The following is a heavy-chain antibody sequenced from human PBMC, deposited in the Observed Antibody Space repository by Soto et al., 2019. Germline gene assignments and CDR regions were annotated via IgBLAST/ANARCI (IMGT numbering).Heavy chain of an antibody. J-gene: IGHJ4*02. Sequence: SETLSLTCAVNGGSFTGYYGAWIRQSPGKGLEWIGEISHSGSTNYNPSLKSRVTISVDTSKNQFSLKLSSVTAADTGMYYCGRTGGSTWYYFDSWGQGTVVTVSS. CDR3: GRTGGSTWYYFDS. V-gene: IGHV4-34*01. CDR2: ISHSGST. CDR1: GGSFTGYY. D-gene: IGHD6-13*01.